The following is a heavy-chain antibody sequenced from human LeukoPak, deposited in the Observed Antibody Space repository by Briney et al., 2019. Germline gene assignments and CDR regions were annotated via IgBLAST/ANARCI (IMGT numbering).Heavy chain of an antibody. CDR3: ARGVGLTQGGTFDY. J-gene: IGHJ4*02. CDR1: GYSISSGFY. Sequence: SETLSLTCTVSGYSISSGFYWGWIRQPPGKGLEWIGSIYHSGSTHYNSSLKSRVNISVDTSKKQLALKLSSVTAADTAVYYCARGVGLTQGGTFDYWGQGTLVTVSS. CDR2: IYHSGST. D-gene: IGHD1-1*01. V-gene: IGHV4-38-2*02.